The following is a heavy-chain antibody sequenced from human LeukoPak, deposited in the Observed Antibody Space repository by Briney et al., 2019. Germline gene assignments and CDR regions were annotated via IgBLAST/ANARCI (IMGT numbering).Heavy chain of an antibody. V-gene: IGHV4-34*01. CDR2: ISHSGST. CDR1: GGSFSGYY. Sequence: SETLSLTCAVYGGSFSGYYWSWIRQPPGKGLEWIGEISHSGSTNYNPSLKSRVTISVDTSKNQFSLKLSSVTAADTAVHYCAAQYSGYVRLDYWGQGTLVTVSS. J-gene: IGHJ4*02. CDR3: AAQYSGYVRLDY. D-gene: IGHD5-12*01.